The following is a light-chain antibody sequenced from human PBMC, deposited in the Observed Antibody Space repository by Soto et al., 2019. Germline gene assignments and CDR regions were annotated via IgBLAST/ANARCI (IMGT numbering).Light chain of an antibody. Sequence: DIQMTQSPSSLSASVGDRVTITCQASQDIRRYLNRYQQKPGKAPKLLINAAADLEAGVPSRFSGSGSGTVFTFTISSQQPEVIATYYCLQYDSPPLTSGGGTKVEIK. CDR2: AAA. V-gene: IGKV1-33*01. CDR1: QDIRRY. CDR3: LQYDSPPLT. J-gene: IGKJ4*01.